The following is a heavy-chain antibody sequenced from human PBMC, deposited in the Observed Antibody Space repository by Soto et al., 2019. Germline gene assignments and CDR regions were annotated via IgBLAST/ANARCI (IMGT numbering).Heavy chain of an antibody. J-gene: IGHJ4*02. CDR1: GYTFTSYG. CDR2: ISAYNGNT. CDR3: ARVQSGYDFAY. Sequence: QVQLVQSGAEVKKPGASVKVSCKASGYTFTSYGINWVRQAPGQGLEWMGWISAYNGNTHYAQKLQGRVTMPPDTPTSTAYMELRSLRSDDTAVYYCARVQSGYDFAYWGQGTLVTVSS. D-gene: IGHD5-12*01. V-gene: IGHV1-18*01.